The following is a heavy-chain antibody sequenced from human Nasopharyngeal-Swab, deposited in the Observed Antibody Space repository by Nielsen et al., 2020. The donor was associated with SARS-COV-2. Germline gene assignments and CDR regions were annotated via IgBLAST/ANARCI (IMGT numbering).Heavy chain of an antibody. V-gene: IGHV3-30*18. CDR3: AKDPGIAAAGAFWYFDY. J-gene: IGHJ4*02. CDR2: ISYDGSNK. D-gene: IGHD6-13*01. Sequence: VRQAPGKGLEWVAVISYDGSNKYYADSVKGRFTISRDNSKNTLYLQMNSLRAEDTAVYYRAKDPGIAAAGAFWYFDYWGQGTLVTVSS.